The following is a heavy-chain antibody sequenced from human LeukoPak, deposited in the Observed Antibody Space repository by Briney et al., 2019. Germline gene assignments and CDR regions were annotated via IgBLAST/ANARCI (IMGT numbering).Heavy chain of an antibody. Sequence: GGSLRLSCAASGFTFSSYWMHWVRQAPGKGLVWVSRINSDGSSTNYADSVKGRFTISRDNAKNTLHLQMNSLRAEDTAVYYCARAPCSGYDSRRFDPWGQGTLVTVSS. CDR2: INSDGSST. CDR1: GFTFSSYW. CDR3: ARAPCSGYDSRRFDP. V-gene: IGHV3-74*01. D-gene: IGHD5-12*01. J-gene: IGHJ5*02.